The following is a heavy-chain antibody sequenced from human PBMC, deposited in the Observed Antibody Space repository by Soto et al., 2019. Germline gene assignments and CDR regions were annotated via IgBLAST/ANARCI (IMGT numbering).Heavy chain of an antibody. D-gene: IGHD3-3*01. CDR2: IYYSGST. J-gene: IGHJ5*02. V-gene: IGHV4-61*05. CDR3: ARGPVLRFLEWLAVTVPEYNWFDP. CDR1: GGSISSSSYY. Sequence: PSETLSLTCTVSGGSISSSSYYWGWIRQPPGKGLEWIGYIYYSGSTNYNPSLKSRVTISVDTSKNQFSLKLSSVTAADTAVYYCARGPVLRFLEWLAVTVPEYNWFDPWGQGTLVTVSS.